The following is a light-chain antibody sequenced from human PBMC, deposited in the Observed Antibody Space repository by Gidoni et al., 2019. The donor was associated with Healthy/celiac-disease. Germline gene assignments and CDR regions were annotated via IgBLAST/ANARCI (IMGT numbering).Light chain of an antibody. Sequence: DIQMTQSPSTLSASVGDRVTITCRASQSISSWLAWYQQKPGKAPKLLIYKASNLESGGPSRFSGSGSGTEFTLTISSLQPDDFATYYCQQYNSYSGTFGQGTKLEIK. CDR2: KAS. V-gene: IGKV1-5*03. CDR3: QQYNSYSGT. J-gene: IGKJ2*01. CDR1: QSISSW.